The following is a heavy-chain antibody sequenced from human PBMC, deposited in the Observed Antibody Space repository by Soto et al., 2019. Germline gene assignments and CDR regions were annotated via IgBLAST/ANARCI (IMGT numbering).Heavy chain of an antibody. Sequence: EVQVLESGGGLVQPGGSLRLSCVSSGFVFSSYAMSWVLQAPGMGLEWVSVISGSGDSTYYPDSGKGRFTITRDNSKKMLYLQMNSLRAEDTAVFYCAKGLLFGSGPHDAFDVWGPGTMVTVSS. CDR2: ISGSGDST. V-gene: IGHV3-23*01. CDR1: GFVFSSYA. CDR3: AKGLLFGSGPHDAFDV. J-gene: IGHJ3*01. D-gene: IGHD6-19*01.